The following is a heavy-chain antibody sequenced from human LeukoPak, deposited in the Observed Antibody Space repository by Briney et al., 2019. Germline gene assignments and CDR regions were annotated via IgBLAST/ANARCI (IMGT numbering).Heavy chain of an antibody. V-gene: IGHV4-39*01. Sequence: PSETLSLTCTVSGGSISSSSYYWGWIRQPPGKGLEWIASIYFSGSTYYNPSLKGRVTISVDMSNNQFSLRLSSVTAADTAVYYCARTIGGNLHFDSWGQGTLVTVSS. J-gene: IGHJ4*02. CDR1: GGSISSSSYY. CDR3: ARTIGGNLHFDS. CDR2: IYFSGST. D-gene: IGHD4-23*01.